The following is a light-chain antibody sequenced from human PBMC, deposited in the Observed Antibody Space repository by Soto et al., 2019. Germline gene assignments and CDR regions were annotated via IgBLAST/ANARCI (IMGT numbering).Light chain of an antibody. CDR2: GNS. V-gene: IGLV1-40*01. J-gene: IGLJ1*01. CDR3: QSYDSSLSGSYV. CDR1: SSNIGADYE. Sequence: QAVVTQPPSVSGAPGQRVTISCTGSSSNIGADYEVHWYQQLPGTVHKLLIYGNSNRPSGVPDRFSGSKSGTSASLAITGLQAEDEADYYCQSYDSSLSGSYVFGTGTKVTVL.